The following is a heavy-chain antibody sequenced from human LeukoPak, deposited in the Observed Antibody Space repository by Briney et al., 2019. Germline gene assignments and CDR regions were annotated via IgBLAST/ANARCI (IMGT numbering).Heavy chain of an antibody. V-gene: IGHV3-23*01. CDR1: GFTFSSYP. J-gene: IGHJ4*02. CDR2: ISGSGGST. Sequence: PGGSLRLSCAASGFTFSSYPMTWVRQAPGKGLEWVSAISGSGGSTYYADSVKGRFTISRDNSKNTLYLQMNSLRAEDTAVYYCVGLPRDGYNGYYFDYWGQGTLVTVSS. D-gene: IGHD5-24*01. CDR3: VGLPRDGYNGYYFDY.